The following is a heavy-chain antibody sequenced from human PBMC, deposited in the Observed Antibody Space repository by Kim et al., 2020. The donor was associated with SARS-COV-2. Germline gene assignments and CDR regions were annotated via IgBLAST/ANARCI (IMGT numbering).Heavy chain of an antibody. V-gene: IGHV3-30*18. CDR3: AKDYGGSYYVFDY. J-gene: IGHJ4*01. Sequence: GGSLRLSCAASGFTFSSYGMHWVRQAPGKGLEWVAVISYDGSNKYYADSVKGRFTISRDNSKNTLYLQMNSLRAEDTAVYYCAKDYGGSYYVFDYWGHGTLVTVSS. D-gene: IGHD1-26*01. CDR2: ISYDGSNK. CDR1: GFTFSSYG.